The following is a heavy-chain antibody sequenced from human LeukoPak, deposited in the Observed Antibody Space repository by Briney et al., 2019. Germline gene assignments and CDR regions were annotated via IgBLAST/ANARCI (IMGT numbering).Heavy chain of an antibody. J-gene: IGHJ6*03. CDR3: ARVGGNYLGYYYYYYMDV. V-gene: IGHV4-39*07. Sequence: PSETLSLTCTVSGGSISSSSYYWSWIRQPPGKGLEWIGDIYYSGSTSYNPSLKSRVTMSVNTSKNQFSLNLSSVTAANTAVYYCARVGGNYLGYYYYYYMDVWGKGTTVTVSS. CDR1: GGSISSSSYY. CDR2: IYYSGST. D-gene: IGHD1-26*01.